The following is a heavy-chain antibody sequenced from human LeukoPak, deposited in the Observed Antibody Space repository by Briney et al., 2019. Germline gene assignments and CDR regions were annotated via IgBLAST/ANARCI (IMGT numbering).Heavy chain of an antibody. Sequence: GGSLRLSCAASGFTFSDYCMSWIRQAPGKGLEWVSYISSSGSTIYYADSVKGRFTISRDNAKNSLYLQMNSLRAEDTAVYYCARSDWVDYFDYWGQGTLVTVSS. D-gene: IGHD2-21*02. CDR1: GFTFSDYC. V-gene: IGHV3-11*01. J-gene: IGHJ4*02. CDR3: ARSDWVDYFDY. CDR2: ISSSGSTI.